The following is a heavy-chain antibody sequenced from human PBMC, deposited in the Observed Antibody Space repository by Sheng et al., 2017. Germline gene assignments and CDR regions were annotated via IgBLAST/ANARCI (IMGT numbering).Heavy chain of an antibody. D-gene: IGHD6-19*01. CDR1: GFTFSDYY. Sequence: QVQLVESGGGLVKPGGSLRLSCAASGFTFSDYYMSWIRQAPGKGLEWVSYISSSGSTIYYADSVKGRFTISRDNAKNSLYLQMNSLRAEDTAVYYCARERQWLAQQGWGGNDAFDIWGQGTMVTVSS. CDR3: ARERQWLAQQGWGGNDAFDI. V-gene: IGHV3-11*01. J-gene: IGHJ3*02. CDR2: ISSSGSTI.